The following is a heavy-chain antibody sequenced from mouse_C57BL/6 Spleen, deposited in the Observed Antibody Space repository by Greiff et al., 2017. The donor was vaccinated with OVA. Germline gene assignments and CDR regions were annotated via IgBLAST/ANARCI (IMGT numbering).Heavy chain of an antibody. D-gene: IGHD1-1*01. V-gene: IGHV1-64*01. CDR2: IHPNSGST. Sequence: VQLQQPGAELVKPGASVKLSCKASGYTFTSYWMHWVKQRPGQGLEWIGMIHPNSGSTNYNEKFKSKATLTVDKSSSTAYMQLSSLTSEDSAVYYCAVYYGSELWAMDDWGQGTSVTVSS. CDR1: GYTFTSYW. CDR3: AVYYGSELWAMDD. J-gene: IGHJ4*01.